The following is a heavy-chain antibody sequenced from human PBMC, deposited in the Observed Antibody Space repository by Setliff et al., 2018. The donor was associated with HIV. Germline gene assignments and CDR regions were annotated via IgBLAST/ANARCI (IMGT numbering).Heavy chain of an antibody. CDR3: ASDATPYYYDSSGSNY. Sequence: GGSLRLSCAASGFTFSSYSMNWVRQAPGKGLEWVSSISSSSSYIYYADSVKGRFTISRDNAENSLYLQMNSLRAEDTAVYYCASDATPYYYDSSGSNYWGQGTLVTVSS. CDR2: ISSSSSYI. J-gene: IGHJ4*02. CDR1: GFTFSSYS. V-gene: IGHV3-21*01. D-gene: IGHD3-22*01.